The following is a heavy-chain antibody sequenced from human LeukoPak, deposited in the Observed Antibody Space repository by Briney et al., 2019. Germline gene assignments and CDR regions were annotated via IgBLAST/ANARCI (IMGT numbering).Heavy chain of an antibody. D-gene: IGHD3-9*01. CDR3: ARLYDILTGAFDY. J-gene: IGHJ4*02. CDR2: ISSSSSYI. V-gene: IGHV3-21*01. CDR1: GLTFGSNA. Sequence: RGSLTLSCAASGLTFGSNAMTWVSQAPGKGLEWVSSISSSSSYIYYADSVKGRFTISRDNAKNSLYLQMSSLRAEDTAIYYCARLYDILTGAFDYWGQGTLFSVSS.